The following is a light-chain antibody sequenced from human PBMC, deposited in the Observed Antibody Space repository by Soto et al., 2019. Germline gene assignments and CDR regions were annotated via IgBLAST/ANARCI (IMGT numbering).Light chain of an antibody. J-gene: IGKJ1*01. CDR3: QQYNSYPWT. V-gene: IGKV1-5*01. Sequence: DIQMTQSPSTLSASVGDRVTITCRASQFISSWLAWYQQKPGKVPKLLIFHASNLESGVPSRFSGSGSGTEFTLTISSLQPDDFATYYCQQYNSYPWTFGQGPKVEI. CDR1: QFISSW. CDR2: HAS.